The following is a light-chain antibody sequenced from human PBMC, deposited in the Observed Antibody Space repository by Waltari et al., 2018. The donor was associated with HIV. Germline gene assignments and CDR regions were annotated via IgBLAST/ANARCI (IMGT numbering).Light chain of an antibody. Sequence: QSVLTQPPSVSGSPGQTIVISCAGSKSNIGDNHVYWYQHFPGSAPKLLVYRNIQRPSGVPDRFAGSKSGTSASLAISGLRSADEATYYCASWDDSLSGPWVFGGGTKLTVL. J-gene: IGLJ3*02. CDR1: KSNIGDNH. V-gene: IGLV1-47*01. CDR2: RNI. CDR3: ASWDDSLSGPWV.